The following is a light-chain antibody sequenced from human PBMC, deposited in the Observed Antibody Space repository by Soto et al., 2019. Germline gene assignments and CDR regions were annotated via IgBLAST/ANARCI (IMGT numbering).Light chain of an antibody. V-gene: IGLV2-14*01. CDR2: DVS. CDR1: SSDVGGYNY. J-gene: IGLJ2*01. CDR3: SSYTSSSLVV. Sequence: QSVLTQPASVSGSPGQSITISCTGTSSDVGGYNYVSWYQLHPGKAPKLMIYDVSNRPSGVSNRFSGSKSGNTASLTISGLQAEDEADYYCSSYTSSSLVVFGGGTKVTV.